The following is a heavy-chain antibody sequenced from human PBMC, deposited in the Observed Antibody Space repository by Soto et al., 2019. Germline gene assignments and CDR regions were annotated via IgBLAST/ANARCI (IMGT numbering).Heavy chain of an antibody. CDR3: ARVVAVAGTRGYYYYYYGMDV. CDR2: IDTSYSYS. J-gene: IGHJ6*02. CDR1: GYSFTKYW. V-gene: IGHV5-10-1*01. D-gene: IGHD6-19*01. Sequence: GESLKISCKGSGYSFTKYWIIWVRQVPGKGLEWMGRIDTSYSYSHYSPSFQGHVTISVDKSISTGYLQWSSLKASDTAVYYCARVVAVAGTRGYYYYYYGMDVWGQGTTVTVSS.